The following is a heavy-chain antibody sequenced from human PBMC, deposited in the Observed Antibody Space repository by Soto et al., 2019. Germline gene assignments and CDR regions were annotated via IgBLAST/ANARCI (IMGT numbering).Heavy chain of an antibody. CDR2: FDPEDGET. D-gene: IGHD3-3*01. Sequence: ASVKVSCKVSGYTLTELSMHWVRQAPGKGLEWMGGFDPEDGETIYAQKFQGWVTMTRDTSISTAYMELSRLRSDDTAVYYCAREIDDFKDGGYYYYGMDVWGQGTTVTVSS. CDR1: GYTLTELS. CDR3: AREIDDFKDGGYYYYGMDV. J-gene: IGHJ6*02. V-gene: IGHV1-24*01.